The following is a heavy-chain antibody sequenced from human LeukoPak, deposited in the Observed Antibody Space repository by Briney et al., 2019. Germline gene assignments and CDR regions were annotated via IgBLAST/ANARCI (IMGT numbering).Heavy chain of an antibody. D-gene: IGHD5-24*01. CDR2: IYYSGHT. Sequence: PSETLSLTCSVSGGSISSSGYYWGWVRQPPGKGLGWIGTIYYSGHTYYNPSLKSRVTISVDTSKNQFSLKLNSVSAADTAVYYCARQDGDNRWAFVYWGQGILVTVSS. CDR1: GGSISSSGYY. CDR3: ARQDGDNRWAFVY. V-gene: IGHV4-39*01. J-gene: IGHJ4*02.